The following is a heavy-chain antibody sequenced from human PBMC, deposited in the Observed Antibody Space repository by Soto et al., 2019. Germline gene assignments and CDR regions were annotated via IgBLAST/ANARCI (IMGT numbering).Heavy chain of an antibody. J-gene: IGHJ4*02. Sequence: GGSLRLSCAASGFTFRSYWMQWVRQAPGKGLVWVSWINSDGSSTSYADSVKGRFTITKDTSKNQVVLTMTNMDPVDTATYYCAREQRTLFDYWGQGTLVTVSS. CDR1: GFTFRSYW. CDR3: AREQRTLFDY. V-gene: IGHV3-74*01. CDR2: INSDGSST.